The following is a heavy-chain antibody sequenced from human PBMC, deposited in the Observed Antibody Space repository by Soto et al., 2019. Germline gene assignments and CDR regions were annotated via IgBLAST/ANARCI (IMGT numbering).Heavy chain of an antibody. V-gene: IGHV3-23*01. CDR2: LDGAGGST. D-gene: IGHD3-10*01. CDR1: GSTFSDFA. Sequence: GGSLRLSCLASGSTFSDFAMTWVRHVPGRGLEWVASLDGAGGSTYYAESVRGRFSISRDNSQNTLFLQMKRLTVDDTAIYYCAAPRDEYGSGVSWFTYGMDIWGQGTTVTVS. J-gene: IGHJ6*02. CDR3: AAPRDEYGSGVSWFTYGMDI.